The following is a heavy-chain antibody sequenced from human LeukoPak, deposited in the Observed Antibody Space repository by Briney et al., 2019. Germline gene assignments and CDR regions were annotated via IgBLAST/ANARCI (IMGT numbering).Heavy chain of an antibody. J-gene: IGHJ4*02. V-gene: IGHV3-23*01. CDR2: ISGSGGST. CDR3: AKDGALFPGYYFDY. D-gene: IGHD3-10*01. CDR1: GFTFSSYA. Sequence: GGSLRLPCAASGFTFSSYAMSWVRQAPGKGLEWVSAISGSGGSTYYADSVKGRFTISRDNSKNTLYLQMNSLRAEDTAVYYCAKDGALFPGYYFDYWGQGTLVTVSS.